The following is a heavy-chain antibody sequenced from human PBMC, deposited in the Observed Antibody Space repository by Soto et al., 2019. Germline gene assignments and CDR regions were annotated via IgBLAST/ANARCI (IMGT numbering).Heavy chain of an antibody. Sequence: SETLSLTCAVSRGSFGGYSWNWIGQRPGKGLEWIGEINLSGSTNYNPSLKTRVTISVDTSKNQFSLRLSSVTAADTALYYCARGFPVYSYYSYLDVWGKGTKVTVSS. J-gene: IGHJ6*03. CDR3: ARGFPVYSYYSYLDV. D-gene: IGHD2-8*01. CDR1: RGSFGGYS. CDR2: INLSGST. V-gene: IGHV4-34*01.